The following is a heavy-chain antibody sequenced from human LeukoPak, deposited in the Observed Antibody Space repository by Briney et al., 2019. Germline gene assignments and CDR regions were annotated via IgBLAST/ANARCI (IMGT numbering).Heavy chain of an antibody. CDR3: AKGRLKHIVTFDI. J-gene: IGHJ3*02. V-gene: IGHV3-23*01. Sequence: GGSLRLSCAASGFTFSSYAMSCVRQAPGKGLEWVSAISGSGGSTSYADSVKGRFTISRDNSKNTLYLQMNSLRAEDTAVYYCAKGRLKHIVTFDIWGQGTTVTVSS. CDR2: ISGSGGST. D-gene: IGHD2-21*01. CDR1: GFTFSSYA.